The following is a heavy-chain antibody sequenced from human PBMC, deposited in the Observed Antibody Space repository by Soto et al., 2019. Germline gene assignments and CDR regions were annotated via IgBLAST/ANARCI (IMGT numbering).Heavy chain of an antibody. CDR2: IWYDGSYK. CDR1: GFTFSNYG. Sequence: QVQLVESGGGVVQPGRSLRLSCAASGFTFSNYGMHWVRQAPGKGLECVTSIWYDGSYKYYVDSVKGRFTISRDNSKNTLYLQMNGLRADDTAVYYCARDASVARGNWFDPWGQGTLVTVSS. J-gene: IGHJ5*02. CDR3: ARDASVARGNWFDP. V-gene: IGHV3-33*01.